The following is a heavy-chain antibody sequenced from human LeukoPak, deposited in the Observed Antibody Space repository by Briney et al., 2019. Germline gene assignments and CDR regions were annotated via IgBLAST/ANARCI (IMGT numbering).Heavy chain of an antibody. CDR2: IIPIFGTA. V-gene: IGHV1-69*13. CDR1: GGTFSSYA. Sequence: RASVKVSCKASGGTFSSYAINWVRQAPGQGLKWMGGIIPIFGTANYAQKFQGRVTITADEYTSTAYMELSSLRSEDTAVYYCARGMYSSGWYGSFDYWGQGTLVTVSS. CDR3: ARGMYSSGWYGSFDY. J-gene: IGHJ4*02. D-gene: IGHD6-19*01.